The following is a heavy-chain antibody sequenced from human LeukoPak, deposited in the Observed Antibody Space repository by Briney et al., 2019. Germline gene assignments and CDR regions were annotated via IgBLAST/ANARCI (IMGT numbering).Heavy chain of an antibody. CDR2: ISGGGGST. Sequence: PGGSLRLSCAASGFTFSSYDMSWVRQAPGKGLGWVSAISGGGGSTYYADSVKGRFTISRDNSKNTLYLQMNSLRAEDTAVYYCAKKGPVTADLYYYYYMDVWGKGTTVTVSS. D-gene: IGHD2-21*02. V-gene: IGHV3-23*01. CDR1: GFTFSSYD. CDR3: AKKGPVTADLYYYYYMDV. J-gene: IGHJ6*03.